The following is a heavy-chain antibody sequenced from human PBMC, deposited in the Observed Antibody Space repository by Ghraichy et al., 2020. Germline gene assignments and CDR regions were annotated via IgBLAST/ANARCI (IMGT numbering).Heavy chain of an antibody. CDR2: MNPNSGNT. V-gene: IGHV1-8*01. CDR1: GYTFTSYD. J-gene: IGHJ6*02. Sequence: ASVKVSCKASGYTFTSYDINWVRQATGQGLEWMGWMNPNSGNTGYAQKFQGRVTMTRNTSISTAYMELSSLRSEDTAVYYCARGPNNSSSWYWYYYYGMDVWGQGTTVTVSS. CDR3: ARGPNNSSSWYWYYYYGMDV. D-gene: IGHD6-13*01.